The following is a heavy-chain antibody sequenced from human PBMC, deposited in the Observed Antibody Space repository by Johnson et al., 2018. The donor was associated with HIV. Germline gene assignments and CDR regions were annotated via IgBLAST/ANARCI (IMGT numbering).Heavy chain of an antibody. J-gene: IGHJ3*02. D-gene: IGHD6-19*01. CDR2: IKQDGSKK. CDR1: GFTFSSYW. V-gene: IGHV3-7*01. CDR3: AKGSGSGWLRDAFDI. Sequence: VQLVESGGGLVQPGRSLRLSCAASGFTFSSYWMSWVRQAPGKGLEWVANIKQDGSKKYYADSVKGRFTISRDNSKNTLYLEMNSLRAEDTAVYYCAKGSGSGWLRDAFDIWGQGTMVTVSS.